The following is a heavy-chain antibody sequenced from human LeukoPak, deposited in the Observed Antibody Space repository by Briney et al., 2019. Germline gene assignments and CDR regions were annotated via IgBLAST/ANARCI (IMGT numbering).Heavy chain of an antibody. Sequence: GGSLRLSCAASGFTFSSYEMNWVRQAPGKGLEWVSYISSSGSTIYYADSVKGRFTISRDNAKNSLYLQMNSLRAEDTAVYYCARDERAYYDSSGPPYWGQGTLVTVSS. CDR3: ARDERAYYDSSGPPY. V-gene: IGHV3-48*03. CDR1: GFTFSSYE. J-gene: IGHJ4*02. D-gene: IGHD3-22*01. CDR2: ISSSGSTI.